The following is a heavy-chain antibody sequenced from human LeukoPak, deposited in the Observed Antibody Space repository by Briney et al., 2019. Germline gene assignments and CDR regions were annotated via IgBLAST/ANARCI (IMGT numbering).Heavy chain of an antibody. D-gene: IGHD3-22*01. CDR2: ISTTGGST. CDR1: GFTFSSYA. Sequence: PGGSLRLSCAASGFTFSSYAMSWVRQAPGKGLEWVSAISTTGGSTDYADSVKGRFTISRDNSKNTLYLQINSLRAEDTAVYYCAKHAKFYYDSSGYLDYWGQGTLVTVSS. J-gene: IGHJ4*02. V-gene: IGHV3-23*01. CDR3: AKHAKFYYDSSGYLDY.